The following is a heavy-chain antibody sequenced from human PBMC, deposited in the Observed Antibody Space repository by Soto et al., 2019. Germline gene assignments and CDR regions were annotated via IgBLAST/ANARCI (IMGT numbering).Heavy chain of an antibody. V-gene: IGHV3-23*01. J-gene: IGHJ4*02. D-gene: IGHD2-2*01. CDR3: AKGGFCTSTGCYAYDY. Sequence: GGSLRLSCAASGITFNNYAMNWVRQAPGKGLEWVSTISISGGRTYYADSVKGRFIISRDNSKNTLFLQMNSLRAEDTAVYYCAKGGFCTSTGCYAYDYWGQGALVTVSS. CDR2: ISISGGRT. CDR1: GITFNNYA.